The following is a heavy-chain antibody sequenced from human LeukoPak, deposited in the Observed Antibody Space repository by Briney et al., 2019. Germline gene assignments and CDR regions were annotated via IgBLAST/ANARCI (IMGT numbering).Heavy chain of an antibody. Sequence: PGGSLRLSCAASGFTVSSNYMSWVRQAPGKGLEWVSVIHSGGRTYYADSVKGRFTISRDNSKNTLYLQMNSLRAEDTAVYYCASRNRGYYYGMDVWGQGTTVTVSS. D-gene: IGHD1-14*01. CDR2: IHSGGRT. V-gene: IGHV3-66*01. J-gene: IGHJ6*02. CDR3: ASRNRGYYYGMDV. CDR1: GFTVSSNY.